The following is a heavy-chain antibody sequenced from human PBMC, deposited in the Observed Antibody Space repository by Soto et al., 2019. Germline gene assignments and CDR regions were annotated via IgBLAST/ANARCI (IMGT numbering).Heavy chain of an antibody. CDR2: ISASGSTI. D-gene: IGHD4-17*01. J-gene: IGHJ4*02. CDR3: ARVRKTYGDYDY. CDR1: GFSFINHH. V-gene: IGHV3-64*07. Sequence: EVQLVESGGGLDQPGGSLRLSCAGSGFSFINHHMHWVRQAPGKGLEYVSGISASGSTIYYADSVKGRFTISRDNSKNTLFLQMGDLRNEDMAVYYCARVRKTYGDYDYWGQGTLVTVSS.